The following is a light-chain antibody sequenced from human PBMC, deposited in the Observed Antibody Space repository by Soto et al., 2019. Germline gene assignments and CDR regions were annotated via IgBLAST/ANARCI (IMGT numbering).Light chain of an antibody. Sequence: QSALTQPPSASGSPGQSVTISCTGTSSDVGAYNHVSWYQHHPGKASKLMVYEVNKRPSGVPDRFSGSKSGNTASLTVSGLQAEDEADYYCTSHAGTINFPYIFGTGTKGTV. J-gene: IGLJ1*01. CDR1: SSDVGAYNH. CDR2: EVN. V-gene: IGLV2-8*01. CDR3: TSHAGTINFPYI.